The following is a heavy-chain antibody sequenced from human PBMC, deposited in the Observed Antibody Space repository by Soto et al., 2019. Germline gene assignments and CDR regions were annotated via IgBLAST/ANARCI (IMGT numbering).Heavy chain of an antibody. Sequence: GASVKVSCKDSGYTFTSYGISWVRQAPGQGLEWMGWISAYNGNTNYAQKPQGRVTMTTDTSTSTAYMELRSLRSDDTAVYYCARLQSSMGSKTLKAYFDYWGQGTLVTVSS. V-gene: IGHV1-18*01. CDR1: GYTFTSYG. CDR3: ARLQSSMGSKTLKAYFDY. D-gene: IGHD1-26*01. J-gene: IGHJ4*02. CDR2: ISAYNGNT.